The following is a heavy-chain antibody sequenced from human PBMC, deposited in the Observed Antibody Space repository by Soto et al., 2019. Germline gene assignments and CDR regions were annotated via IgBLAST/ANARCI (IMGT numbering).Heavy chain of an antibody. V-gene: IGHV3-21*01. CDR3: ARHSLDVSCWSIDH. CDR1: GFTFSTYS. J-gene: IGHJ4*02. Sequence: EVQLVESGGGLVKPGGSLRLSCAASGFTFSTYSMNWVRQAPGKGPEWVSSISSSGTYIYYSDSVKGRFSISRDYAKSSVSLQMNSLRAEDTAVYDCARHSLDVSCWSIDHWGQGTLVTVSS. D-gene: IGHD6-19*01. CDR2: ISSSGTYI.